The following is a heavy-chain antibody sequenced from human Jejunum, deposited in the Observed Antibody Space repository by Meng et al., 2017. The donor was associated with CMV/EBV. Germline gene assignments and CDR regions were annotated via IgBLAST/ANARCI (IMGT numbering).Heavy chain of an antibody. CDR1: A. CDR3: AKEPLGYCSSTSCYRGGYFDY. J-gene: IGHJ4*02. V-gene: IGHV3-23*01. Sequence: AMGWVRQAPGKGLEWVSAISGSDGSTYYADSVKGRFTISRDNSKNTLYLQMNSLRAEDTAVYYCAKEPLGYCSSTSCYRGGYFDYWGQGTLVTVSS. CDR2: ISGSDGST. D-gene: IGHD2-2*01.